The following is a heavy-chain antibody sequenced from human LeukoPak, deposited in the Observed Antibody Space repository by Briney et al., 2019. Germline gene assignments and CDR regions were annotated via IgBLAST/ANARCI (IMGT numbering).Heavy chain of an antibody. V-gene: IGHV6-1*01. Sequence: PSQTLSLTCALSGDSVSSNGAAWDCIRQSPSRGLEWLGRTYYRSQQWYSDYAPSVKGRITINADTSQNKFSLHLISVSPGDTAVYYCGRETDFGVVTNWGQGTLVTVSS. D-gene: IGHD3-3*01. CDR3: GRETDFGVVTN. CDR1: GDSVSSNGAA. J-gene: IGHJ4*02. CDR2: TYYRSQQWYS.